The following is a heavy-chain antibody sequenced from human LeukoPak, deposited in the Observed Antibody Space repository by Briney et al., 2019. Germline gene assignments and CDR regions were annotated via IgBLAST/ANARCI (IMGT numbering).Heavy chain of an antibody. Sequence: SETLSLTCTVSGGSISSYYWSWLRQPPGKGLEWIGYIYYSGSTNYNPSLRSRVNISVDTSKNHFSLKMRSVTVADTAVYYCARGDFDYWGRGTLVTVSS. CDR1: GGSISSYY. V-gene: IGHV4-59*01. CDR2: IYYSGST. CDR3: ARGDFDY. J-gene: IGHJ4*02.